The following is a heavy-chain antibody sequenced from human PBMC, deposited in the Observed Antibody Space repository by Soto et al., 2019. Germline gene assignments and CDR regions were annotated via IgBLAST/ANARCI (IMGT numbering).Heavy chain of an antibody. D-gene: IGHD3-22*01. CDR1: GGSISSDDYY. CDR3: ARDLDGLHDDTSGPFPRPG. J-gene: IGHJ1*01. V-gene: IGHV4-30-4*01. CDR2: IHSSGSI. Sequence: SETLSLTCTVSGGSISSDDYYWSWIRQAPGRGLEWIGYIHSSGSIYYNPSLRSRATMSIDTAGNQFSLKVSSVTVADTAVYYCARDLDGLHDDTSGPFPRPGWGQGTLVTAPQ.